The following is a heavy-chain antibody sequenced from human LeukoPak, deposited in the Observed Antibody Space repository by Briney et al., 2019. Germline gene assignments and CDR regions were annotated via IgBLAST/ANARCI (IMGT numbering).Heavy chain of an antibody. V-gene: IGHV3-23*01. CDR3: ATHFDTMTPFDY. J-gene: IGHJ4*02. CDR1: GFTFSRYA. D-gene: IGHD3-22*01. Sequence: PGGSLRLSCAASGFTFSRYAMSWVGQAPGKGLECVSSISGSGGSTYFADSVKGRFTISRDNSRNTLYLQMHSLRAEDTAVYYCATHFDTMTPFDYWGKRTLVTVSA. CDR2: ISGSGGST.